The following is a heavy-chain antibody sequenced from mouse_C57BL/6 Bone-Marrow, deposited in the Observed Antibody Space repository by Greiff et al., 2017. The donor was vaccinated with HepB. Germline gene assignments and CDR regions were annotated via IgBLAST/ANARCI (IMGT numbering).Heavy chain of an antibody. D-gene: IGHD1-1*01. CDR2: INPGSGGT. J-gene: IGHJ4*01. CDR1: GYAFTNYL. V-gene: IGHV1-54*01. CDR3: ARDYYGSSYAMDY. Sequence: VQLQQSGAELVRPGTSVKVSCKASGYAFTNYLIEWVKQRPGQGLEWIGVINPGSGGTNYNEKFKGKATLTADKSSSTAYMQRSSLTSEDAAVYFCARDYYGSSYAMDYWGQGTSVTVSS.